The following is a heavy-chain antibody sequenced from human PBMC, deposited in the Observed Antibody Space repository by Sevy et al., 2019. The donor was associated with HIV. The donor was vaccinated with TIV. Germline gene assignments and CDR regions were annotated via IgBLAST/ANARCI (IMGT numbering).Heavy chain of an antibody. Sequence: GESLKISCKGSGYSFTSYWIGWVRQMPGKGLEWMGVIYPGDSDTRYSPSFQGQVTISADKSISTAYLQWSSLKASETAMYYCASKYYYDSSGYPDAFDIWGQGTMVTVSS. CDR2: IYPGDSDT. CDR1: GYSFTSYW. D-gene: IGHD3-22*01. J-gene: IGHJ3*02. CDR3: ASKYYYDSSGYPDAFDI. V-gene: IGHV5-51*01.